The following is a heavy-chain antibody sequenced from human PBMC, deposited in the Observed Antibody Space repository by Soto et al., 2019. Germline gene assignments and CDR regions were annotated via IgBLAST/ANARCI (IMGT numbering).Heavy chain of an antibody. D-gene: IGHD6-19*01. CDR3: ARPSYSSGWYDFDY. J-gene: IGHJ4*02. CDR2: INHSGST. Sequence: QVQLQQWGAGLLKPSETLSLTCAVYGGSFSGYYWSWIRQPPGKGLEWIGEINHSGSTNYNPSLKSRVTISVDTSKNQFSLKLSSVTAADTAVYYCARPSYSSGWYDFDYWGQGTLVNVSS. CDR1: GGSFSGYY. V-gene: IGHV4-34*01.